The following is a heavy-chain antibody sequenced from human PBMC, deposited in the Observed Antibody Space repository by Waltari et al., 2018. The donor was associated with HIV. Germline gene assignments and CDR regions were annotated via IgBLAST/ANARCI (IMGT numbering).Heavy chain of an antibody. J-gene: IGHJ4*02. Sequence: QVQLVQSGAEVKKPGSSVKVSCKASGGTFSSYAISWVRTAPGQGLAWMGGVMPNFGTGNYAQKFQGRVTITADESTSTAYMELSSLRSEDTAVYYCARVRGVAAYYFDYWGQGTLVTVSS. CDR2: VMPNFGTG. D-gene: IGHD3-10*01. V-gene: IGHV1-69*01. CDR3: ARVRGVAAYYFDY. CDR1: GGTFSSYA.